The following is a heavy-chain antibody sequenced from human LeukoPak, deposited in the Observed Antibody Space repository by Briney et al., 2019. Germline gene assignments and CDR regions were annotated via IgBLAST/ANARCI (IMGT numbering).Heavy chain of an antibody. V-gene: IGHV3-11*01. CDR2: ISSSGSTI. CDR3: ARDRVATVTTFFDY. CDR1: GFTFSDYY. J-gene: IGHJ4*02. Sequence: GGSLRLSCAASGFTFSDYYMSWIRQAPGKGLEWVSYISSSGSTIYYADSVKGRFTISRDNAKNSLYLQMNSLRAEDTAVYHCARDRVATVTTFFDYWGQGTLVTVSS. D-gene: IGHD4-17*01.